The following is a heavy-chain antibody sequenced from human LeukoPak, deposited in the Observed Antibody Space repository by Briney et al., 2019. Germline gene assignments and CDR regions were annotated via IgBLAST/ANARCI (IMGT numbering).Heavy chain of an antibody. D-gene: IGHD3-22*01. CDR3: AKGFYDNSASSVFDI. Sequence: GGPLRLSCAASGFTFSSYAMSWVRQAPGKGLEWVSAISGSGGSTYYADSVKGRLTISRDNSKNTLYLQMNSLRDEDTAVYYCAKGFYDNSASSVFDIWGQGTMVTVSS. CDR2: ISGSGGST. V-gene: IGHV3-23*01. J-gene: IGHJ3*02. CDR1: GFTFSSYA.